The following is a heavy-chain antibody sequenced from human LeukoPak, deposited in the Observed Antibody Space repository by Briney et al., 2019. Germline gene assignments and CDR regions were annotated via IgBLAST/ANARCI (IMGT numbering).Heavy chain of an antibody. Sequence: PSETLSLTCTVSGGSISSGDYYWSWIRQHPGKGLEWIGYIYYGGSTYYNPSLKSRVTISVDTSKNQFSLKLSSVTAADTAVYYCARELGGSGSFGYWGQGTLVTVSS. CDR2: IYYGGST. J-gene: IGHJ4*02. D-gene: IGHD3-10*01. V-gene: IGHV4-31*03. CDR3: ARELGGSGSFGY. CDR1: GGSISSGDYY.